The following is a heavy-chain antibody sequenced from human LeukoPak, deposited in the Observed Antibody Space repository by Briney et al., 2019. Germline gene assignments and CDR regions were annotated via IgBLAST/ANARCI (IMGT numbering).Heavy chain of an antibody. Sequence: SVRVSCKASGGTFSSYAISWVRQDPGQGLEWMGGLIPIFGTANYAQEFQGRVTITADESTSTAYMDLSSLRSEDTAVYYCARDTSYYDSSGYYYSAFDYWGQGTLVTVSS. CDR3: ARDTSYYDSSGYYYSAFDY. J-gene: IGHJ4*02. CDR1: GGTFSSYA. D-gene: IGHD3-22*01. V-gene: IGHV1-69*01. CDR2: LIPIFGTA.